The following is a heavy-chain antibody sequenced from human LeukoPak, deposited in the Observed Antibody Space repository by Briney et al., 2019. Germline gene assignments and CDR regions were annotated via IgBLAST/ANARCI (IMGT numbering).Heavy chain of an antibody. V-gene: IGHV4-39*01. D-gene: IGHD3-10*01. Sequence: PSETLSLTCTVSGGSISSSSYYWGWIRQPPGKGLEWIGSIYYSGSTYYNPSLKSRVTISADTSKNQFSLKLSSVTAADTAVYYCARLRSGSYDSDYWGQGTLVTVSS. J-gene: IGHJ4*02. CDR3: ARLRSGSYDSDY. CDR2: IYYSGST. CDR1: GGSISSSSYY.